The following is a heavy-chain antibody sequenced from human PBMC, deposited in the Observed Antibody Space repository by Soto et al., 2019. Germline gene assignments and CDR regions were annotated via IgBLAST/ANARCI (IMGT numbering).Heavy chain of an antibody. D-gene: IGHD2-2*01. Sequence: HPGGSLRLSCAASGFTFSSYGMNWVRKAPGKGLDWVAVIWYDGSNKYYADSVKGRFTISRDNSKNTLYLQMNSLRAEDTAVYYCARVSTRYCSSTSCYNWFDPWGQGTLVTVSS. CDR2: IWYDGSNK. CDR3: ARVSTRYCSSTSCYNWFDP. CDR1: GFTFSSYG. V-gene: IGHV3-33*01. J-gene: IGHJ5*02.